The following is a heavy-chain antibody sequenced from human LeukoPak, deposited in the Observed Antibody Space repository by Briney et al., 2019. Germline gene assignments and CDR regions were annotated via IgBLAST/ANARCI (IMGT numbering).Heavy chain of an antibody. D-gene: IGHD3-10*01. J-gene: IGHJ4*02. CDR1: GFTFSSYC. CDR2: ISYDGSNK. Sequence: GRSLRLSCAASGFTFSSYCMHWVRQAPGKGLEWVAVISYDGSNKYYADSVKGRFTISRDNSKNTLYLQMNSLRAEDTAVYYCAKVGGMVRGVTSSPVVDYWGQGALVTVSS. CDR3: AKVGGMVRGVTSSPVVDY. V-gene: IGHV3-30*18.